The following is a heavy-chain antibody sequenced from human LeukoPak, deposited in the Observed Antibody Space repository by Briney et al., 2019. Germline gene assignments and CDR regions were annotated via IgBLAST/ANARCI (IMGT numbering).Heavy chain of an antibody. Sequence: ASVKVSCKASGYTFVAHYMHWVRQGPGQGLEWMGWVNPNSGDTNYAPKFLARVTMTRDTSINTAYMELSRLRSDDTAVYYCARGMTKYYDNSGSDYWGQGSLVTVSS. CDR2: VNPNSGDT. V-gene: IGHV1-2*02. D-gene: IGHD6-19*01. CDR1: GYTFVAHY. J-gene: IGHJ4*02. CDR3: ARGMTKYYDNSGSDY.